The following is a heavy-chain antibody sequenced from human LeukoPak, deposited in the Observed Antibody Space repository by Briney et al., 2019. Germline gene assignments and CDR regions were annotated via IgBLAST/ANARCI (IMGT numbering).Heavy chain of an antibody. Sequence: PSETLSLTCTVSGGSISSGDYYWSWIRQPPGKGLEWVGYIFYRGRTYYNPSLKSRVTISVDTSKNQFSLKLSSVTAADTAVYYCARVSDGSGSYYFDYWGQGTLVTVSS. CDR2: IFYRGRT. D-gene: IGHD3-10*01. J-gene: IGHJ4*02. V-gene: IGHV4-30-4*01. CDR1: GGSISSGDYY. CDR3: ARVSDGSGSYYFDY.